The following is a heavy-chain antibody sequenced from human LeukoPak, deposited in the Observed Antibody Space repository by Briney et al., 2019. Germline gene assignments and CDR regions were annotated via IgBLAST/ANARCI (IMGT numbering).Heavy chain of an antibody. Sequence: PGGSLRLSCAASGFTFSSYAMHWVRQAPGKGLEWVAVISYDGSNKYYADSVKGRFTISGDNSKNTLYLQMNSLRAEDTAVYYCARERQIEYSSSLDYWGQGTLVTVSS. CDR3: ARERQIEYSSSLDY. CDR2: ISYDGSNK. CDR1: GFTFSSYA. J-gene: IGHJ4*02. D-gene: IGHD6-6*01. V-gene: IGHV3-30*04.